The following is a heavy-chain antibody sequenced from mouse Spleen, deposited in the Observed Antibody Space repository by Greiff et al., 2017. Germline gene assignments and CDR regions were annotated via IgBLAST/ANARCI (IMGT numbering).Heavy chain of an antibody. V-gene: IGHV5-16*01. CDR2: INYDGSST. D-gene: IGHD2-14*01. Sequence: EVKLMESEGGLVQPGSSMKLSCTASGFTFSDYYMAWVRQVPEKGLEWVANINYDGSSTYYLDSLKSRFIISRDNAKNILYLQMSSLKSEDTATYYCARDTEVRRGFDYWGQGTTLTVSS. J-gene: IGHJ2*01. CDR1: GFTFSDYY. CDR3: ARDTEVRRGFDY.